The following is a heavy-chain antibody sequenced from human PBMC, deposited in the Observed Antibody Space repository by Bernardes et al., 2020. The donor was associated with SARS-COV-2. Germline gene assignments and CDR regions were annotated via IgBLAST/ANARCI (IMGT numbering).Heavy chain of an antibody. CDR3: ARAPSGSYYGGNYFDY. Sequence: SESLSLTCTVSGGSIRSCSYYWSWLLQPAGKGLEWIGRIYTSGITNYNPSLKSRVTISVDTSKNQFSLKLSSVTAADTAVYYCARAPSGSYYGGNYFDYWGQGTLVTVSS. D-gene: IGHD1-26*01. V-gene: IGHV4-61*02. CDR2: IYTSGIT. J-gene: IGHJ4*02. CDR1: GGSIRSCSYY.